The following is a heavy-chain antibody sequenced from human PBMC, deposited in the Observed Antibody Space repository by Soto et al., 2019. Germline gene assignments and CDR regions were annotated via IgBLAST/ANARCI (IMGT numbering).Heavy chain of an antibody. D-gene: IGHD6-19*01. CDR3: ASSSSGWYWFDP. CDR2: IIPILGIA. CDR1: GGTFSSYA. J-gene: IGHJ5*02. Sequence: ASVKVSCKASGGTFSSYAISWVRQAPGQGLEWMGGIIPILGIANYAQKFQGSVTITADKSTSTAYMELSSLRSEDTAVYYCASSSSGWYWFDPWGQGTLVTVSS. V-gene: IGHV1-69*10.